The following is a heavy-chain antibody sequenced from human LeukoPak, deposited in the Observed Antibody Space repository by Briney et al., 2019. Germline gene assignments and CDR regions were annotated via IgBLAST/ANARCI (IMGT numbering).Heavy chain of an antibody. J-gene: IGHJ3*02. V-gene: IGHV1-69*05. CDR3: ARRGGYYDSSGLDI. CDR2: IIPIFGTA. Sequence: SVKVSCKASGGTFSSYAISWVRQAPGQGLEWMGGIIPIFGTANYAQKFQGRVTITTDESTSTAYMELSSLRSEDTAVYYCARRGGYYDSSGLDIWGQGTMVTVSS. CDR1: GGTFSSYA. D-gene: IGHD3-22*01.